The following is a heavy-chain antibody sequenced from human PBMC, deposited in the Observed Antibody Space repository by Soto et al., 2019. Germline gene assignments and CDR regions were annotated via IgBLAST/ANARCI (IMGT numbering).Heavy chain of an antibody. D-gene: IGHD4-4*01. J-gene: IGHJ6*03. V-gene: IGHV1-8*01. CDR2: INPNSGNT. CDR3: ARAPFLQYFYMDV. CDR1: GYSFTSYD. Sequence: QVQLVQSGAEVKKPGASVKISCKASGYSFTSYDINWVRQATGQGLEWMGWINPNSGNTDYTQKFQGRVTMTRDTSISTAYMELSSLRSEDTAGYYCARAPFLQYFYMDVWGEGTSVTVSS.